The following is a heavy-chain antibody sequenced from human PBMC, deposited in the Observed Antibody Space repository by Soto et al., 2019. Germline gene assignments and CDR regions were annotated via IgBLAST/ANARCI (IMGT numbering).Heavy chain of an antibody. D-gene: IGHD4-17*01. CDR3: ARGNSDYGDFDY. CDR2: IYHSGST. J-gene: IGHJ4*02. CDR1: GGSISSGGYS. V-gene: IGHV4-30-2*01. Sequence: SETLSLTCAVSGGSISSGGYSWSWIRQPPGKGLEWIGYIYHSGSTYYNPSLKSRVTISVDRSKNQFSLKLSSVTAADTAVYYCARGNSDYGDFDYWGQGTLVTVSS.